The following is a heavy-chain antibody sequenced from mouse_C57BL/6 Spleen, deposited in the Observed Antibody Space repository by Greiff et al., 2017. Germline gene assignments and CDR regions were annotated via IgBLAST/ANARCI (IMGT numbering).Heavy chain of an antibody. D-gene: IGHD1-1*01. CDR3: ARVATDY. CDR2: INPYNGGT. Sequence: EVQLVESGPVLVKPGASVKMSCKASGYTFTDYYMNWVKQSHGKSLEWIGVINPYNGGTSYNQKFKGKATLTVDKSSSTAYMELNSLTSEDSAVYYCARVATDYWGQGTTLTVSS. J-gene: IGHJ2*01. CDR1: GYTFTDYY. V-gene: IGHV1-19*01.